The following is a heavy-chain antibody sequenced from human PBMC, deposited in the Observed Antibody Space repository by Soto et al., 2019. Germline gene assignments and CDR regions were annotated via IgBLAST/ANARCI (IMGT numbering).Heavy chain of an antibody. J-gene: IGHJ4*02. Sequence: ETLSLTCTVSGGSVSSGSYYWSWIRQPPGKGLEWIGYIYYSGSTNYNPSLKSRVTISVDTSKNQFSLKLSSVTAADTAVYYCARDSSSWENFFDYWGQGTLVTVSS. CDR1: GGSVSSGSYY. CDR2: IYYSGST. CDR3: ARDSSSWENFFDY. V-gene: IGHV4-61*01. D-gene: IGHD6-13*01.